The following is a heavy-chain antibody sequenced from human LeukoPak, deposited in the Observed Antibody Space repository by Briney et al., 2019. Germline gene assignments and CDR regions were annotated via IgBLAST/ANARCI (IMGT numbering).Heavy chain of an antibody. Sequence: SETLSLTCAVYGGSFSGYYWSWIRPPPGKGLEWIGETNHSGSTNYNPSLKSRVTISVDTSKNQFSLKLSSVTAADTAVYYCASGMSTAAGIRSDYWGQGTLVTVSS. J-gene: IGHJ4*02. CDR1: GGSFSGYY. V-gene: IGHV4-34*01. D-gene: IGHD6-13*01. CDR2: TNHSGST. CDR3: ASGMSTAAGIRSDY.